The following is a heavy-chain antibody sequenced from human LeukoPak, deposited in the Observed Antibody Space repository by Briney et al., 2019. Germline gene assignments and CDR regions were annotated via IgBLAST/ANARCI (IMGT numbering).Heavy chain of an antibody. Sequence: PGGSLRLSCAASGFTFSGYEMNWVRQAPGKGLEWVSYISSSGTTIYYADSVKGRFTISKDNAKNSLSLQMNSLRAEDTAVYYCARDKSRGDYGPPFYFDYWGLGTLVTVSS. CDR2: ISSSGTTI. D-gene: IGHD4-17*01. V-gene: IGHV3-48*03. CDR3: ARDKSRGDYGPPFYFDY. J-gene: IGHJ4*02. CDR1: GFTFSGYE.